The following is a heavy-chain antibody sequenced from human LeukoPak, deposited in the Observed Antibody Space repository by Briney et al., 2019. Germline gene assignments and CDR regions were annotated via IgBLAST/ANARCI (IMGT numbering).Heavy chain of an antibody. CDR1: GGSFSGYY. CDR3: ARRYNWNYGGWFDP. CDR2: INHSGST. V-gene: IGHV4-34*01. Sequence: SETLSLTCAVYGGSFSGYYWSWIRQPPGKGLEWIGEINHSGSTNYNPSLKSRVTISVDTSKNQFSLKLSSMTAADTAVYYCARRYNWNYGGWFDPWGQGTLVTVSS. D-gene: IGHD1-7*01. J-gene: IGHJ5*02.